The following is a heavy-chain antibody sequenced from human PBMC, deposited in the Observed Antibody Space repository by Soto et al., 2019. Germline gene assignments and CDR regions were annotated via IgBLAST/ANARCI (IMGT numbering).Heavy chain of an antibody. CDR1: GGSINSGYYY. J-gene: IGHJ5*02. CDR3: ARTEYCTNGVCLRYNWFDP. D-gene: IGHD2-8*01. CDR2: IYYSGST. Sequence: TSETLSLTCTVSGGSINSGYYYWSWIRQPPGKGLEWIGYIYYSGSTSYNPSLKSRVTISVDTSKNQFSLKLNSVTAADTAVYYCARTEYCTNGVCLRYNWFDPWGRGTLVTVSS. V-gene: IGHV4-30-4*01.